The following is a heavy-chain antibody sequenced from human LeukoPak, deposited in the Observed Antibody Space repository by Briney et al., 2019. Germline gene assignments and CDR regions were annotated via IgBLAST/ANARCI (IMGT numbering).Heavy chain of an antibody. D-gene: IGHD1-26*01. CDR3: ARSGSYSGPYVY. CDR1: GASITSGLYY. J-gene: IGHJ4*02. Sequence: SETLSLTCTVSGASITSGLYYWNWIRQPAGKGLEWIGRINTSGTNYNPSLKSRVTISVDSSRNQFSLKLSSVTAADTAVYYCARSGSYSGPYVYWGQGTVVTVSS. CDR2: INTSGT. V-gene: IGHV4-61*02.